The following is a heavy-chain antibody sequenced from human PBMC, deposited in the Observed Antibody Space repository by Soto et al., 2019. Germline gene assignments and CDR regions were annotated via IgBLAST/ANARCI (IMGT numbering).Heavy chain of an antibody. Sequence: ASVKVSCKASGYTFTSYGISWVRQAPGQGLEWMGWISAYNGNTNYAQKLQGRATMTTDTSTSTAYMELRSLRSDDTAVYYCARVPQRGYSYGAPRYYGMDVWGQGTTVTVSS. D-gene: IGHD5-18*01. V-gene: IGHV1-18*01. CDR3: ARVPQRGYSYGAPRYYGMDV. CDR2: ISAYNGNT. CDR1: GYTFTSYG. J-gene: IGHJ6*02.